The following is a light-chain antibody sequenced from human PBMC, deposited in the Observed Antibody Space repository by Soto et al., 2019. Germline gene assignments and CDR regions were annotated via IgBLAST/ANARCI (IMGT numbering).Light chain of an antibody. J-gene: IGKJ5*01. CDR3: QQYNNWPPGIT. CDR1: QNVDSN. V-gene: IGKV3D-15*01. CDR2: GAS. Sequence: EIVLTESPVTLSFSPGESATLSCRASQNVDSNYLAWYQQKPGQAPRIIIFGASGRATGIPDRFSGSGSGTEFTLTISSLQSEDFAVYYCQQYNNWPPGITFGQGTRLEIK.